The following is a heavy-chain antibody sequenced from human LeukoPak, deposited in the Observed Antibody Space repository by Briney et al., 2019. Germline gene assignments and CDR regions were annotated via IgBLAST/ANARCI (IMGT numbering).Heavy chain of an antibody. J-gene: IGHJ3*01. CDR1: GFTFSGHD. D-gene: IGHD3-3*02. V-gene: IGHV3-30*03. Sequence: PGGSLRLSCVASGFTFSGHDMNWVRQAPGKGLEWVAVVSYDGSNKYYADSMKGRFTISRDNSKDTLYLQMNSLRAEDTAIYYCARDIEFSTWGLGTMVTVSS. CDR3: ARDIEFST. CDR2: VSYDGSNK.